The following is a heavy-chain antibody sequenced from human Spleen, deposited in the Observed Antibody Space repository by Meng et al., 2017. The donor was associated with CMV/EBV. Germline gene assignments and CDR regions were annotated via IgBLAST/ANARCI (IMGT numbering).Heavy chain of an antibody. J-gene: IGHJ4*02. CDR2: INHSGTT. D-gene: IGHD6-19*01. Sequence: LPCPVYVGSFSGYYWRWLRQSPGKGLEWIGEINHSGTTNYNPSLKSRVTMSVDTSKNQFSLKLTSVTAADTAVYFCARDNIALAGRDYWGQGTLVTVSS. V-gene: IGHV4-34*01. CDR3: ARDNIALAGRDY. CDR1: VGSFSGYY.